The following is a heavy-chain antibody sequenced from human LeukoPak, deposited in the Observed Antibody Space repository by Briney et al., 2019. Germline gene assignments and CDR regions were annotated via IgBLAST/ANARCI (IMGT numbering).Heavy chain of an antibody. D-gene: IGHD3-22*01. V-gene: IGHV3-33*01. CDR3: ARDLRAYYYDSSGYFLPPGY. J-gene: IGHJ4*02. CDR1: GFTFSSYG. CDR2: IWYDGSNK. Sequence: PGGSLRLSCAASGFTFSSYGMHWVRQAPGKGLEWVAVIWYDGSNKYYADSVKGRFTISRDNSKNTLYLQMNSLRAEDTAVYYCARDLRAYYYDSSGYFLPPGYWGQGTLVTVSS.